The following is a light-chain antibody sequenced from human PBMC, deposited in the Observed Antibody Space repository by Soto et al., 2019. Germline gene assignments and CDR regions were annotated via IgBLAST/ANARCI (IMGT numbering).Light chain of an antibody. J-gene: IGKJ2*01. CDR3: QQYNSYPYT. CDR2: KAS. Sequence: DIQTTQSPSTLSASVGDRVTITCRASQSISSWLAWYQQKPGKAPKLLIYKASSLESGVPSRFSGSGSGTEFTLTISSLQPDDFATYYCQQYNSYPYTFXQGTKVDIK. CDR1: QSISSW. V-gene: IGKV1-5*03.